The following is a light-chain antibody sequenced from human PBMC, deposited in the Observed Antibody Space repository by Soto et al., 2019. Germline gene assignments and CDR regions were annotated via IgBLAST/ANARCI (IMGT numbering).Light chain of an antibody. J-gene: IGLJ1*01. CDR2: LNSDGSH. CDR3: QTWGTGIQV. Sequence: QPVLTQSPSASASLGASVKLTCTLSRGHSSYAIAWHQQQPEKGPRYLMKLNSDGSHSKGDGIPDRFSGSSSGAERHLTISSLQSEDEADYYCQTWGTGIQVFGTGTKLTVL. CDR1: RGHSSYA. V-gene: IGLV4-69*01.